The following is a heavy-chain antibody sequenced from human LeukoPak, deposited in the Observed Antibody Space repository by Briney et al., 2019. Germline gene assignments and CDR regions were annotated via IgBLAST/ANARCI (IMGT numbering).Heavy chain of an antibody. CDR3: AEVRLFSGTYYNIITQFDY. CDR1: GFTFSGYA. V-gene: IGHV3-23*01. J-gene: IGHJ4*02. CDR2: ISGSGGTT. D-gene: IGHD3-10*01. Sequence: PGGSLRLSCAASGFTFSGYAMSWVRQAPGKGLEWVSAISGSGGTTYYADSVKGRFNISRDNSKNTLYLQMNSLRAEDTAVYYCAEVRLFSGTYYNIITQFDYWGQGTLVTVSS.